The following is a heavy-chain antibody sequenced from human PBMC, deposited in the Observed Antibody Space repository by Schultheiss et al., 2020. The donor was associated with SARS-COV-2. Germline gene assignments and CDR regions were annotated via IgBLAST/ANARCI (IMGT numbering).Heavy chain of an antibody. V-gene: IGHV4-59*01. CDR2: IYYSGST. CDR1: GGSISSYY. D-gene: IGHD2-2*01. CDR3: ARIIRDCSSTSCPDYYYYYMDV. Sequence: SETLSLTCAVYGGSISSYYWSWIRQPPGKGLEWIGYIYYSGSTNYNPSLKSRVTISVDTSKNQFSLKLSSVTAADTAVYYCARIIRDCSSTSCPDYYYYYMDVWGKGTTVTVSS. J-gene: IGHJ6*03.